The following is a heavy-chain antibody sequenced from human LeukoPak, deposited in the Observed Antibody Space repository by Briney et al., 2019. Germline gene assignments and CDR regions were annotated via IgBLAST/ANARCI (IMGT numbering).Heavy chain of an antibody. Sequence: GSSVKVSCKASGGTFSGSAFIWVRQAPAQGLEWMGGIIPIFGTPNYAQKFQGRVTITADESTSTAYMELSRLRSEDTAVYYCASALGSSWYFYDYWGQGTLVTVSS. CDR3: ASALGSSWYFYDY. J-gene: IGHJ4*02. CDR2: IIPIFGTP. CDR1: GGTFSGSA. V-gene: IGHV1-69*01. D-gene: IGHD6-13*01.